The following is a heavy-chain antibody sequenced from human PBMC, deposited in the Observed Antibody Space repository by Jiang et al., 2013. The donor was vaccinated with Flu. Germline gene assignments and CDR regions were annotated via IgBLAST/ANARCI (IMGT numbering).Heavy chain of an antibody. J-gene: IGHJ4*02. CDR3: AKVRITGYSHFDC. V-gene: IGHV3-23*01. CDR1: GFTFSSYA. Sequence: RLSCAASGFTFSSYAMSWVRQAPGKGLEWVSGFSDSGGTTYYADSVKGRFTISRDNSKNTLYLHMNSLRAEDTAVYFCAKVRITGYSHFDCWGQGTLVTVSS. D-gene: IGHD3-9*01. CDR2: FSDSGGTT.